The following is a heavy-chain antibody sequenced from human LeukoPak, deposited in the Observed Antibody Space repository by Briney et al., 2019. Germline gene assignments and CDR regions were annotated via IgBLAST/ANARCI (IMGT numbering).Heavy chain of an antibody. D-gene: IGHD6-19*01. J-gene: IGHJ4*02. CDR2: IYSGGST. V-gene: IGHV3-53*01. CDR3: AKDDTSGWYDY. Sequence: GGSLRLSCAASGFTVSSNYMSWVRQAPGKVLEWVSVIYSGGSTYYADSVKGRFTISRDNSKNTVYLQMNSLRAEDTAIYYCAKDDTSGWYDYWGQGTLVTVSS. CDR1: GFTVSSNY.